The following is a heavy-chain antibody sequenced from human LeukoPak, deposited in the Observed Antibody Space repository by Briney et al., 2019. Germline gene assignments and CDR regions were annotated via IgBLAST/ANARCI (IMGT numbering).Heavy chain of an antibody. J-gene: IGHJ4*02. CDR2: ISWNSGSI. V-gene: IGHV3-9*01. Sequence: PGGSLRLSCAASGFTFDDYAMHWVRQAPGKGLGWVSGISWNSGSIGYADSVKGRFTISRDSARDSLYLQMNSLRVEDTAFYYCARAFRYSTSSRTFDYWGQGTLVTVSS. CDR1: GFTFDDYA. CDR3: ARAFRYSTSSRTFDY. D-gene: IGHD6-6*01.